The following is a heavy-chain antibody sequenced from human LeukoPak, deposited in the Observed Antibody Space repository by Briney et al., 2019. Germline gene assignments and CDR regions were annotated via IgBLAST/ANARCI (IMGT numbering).Heavy chain of an antibody. V-gene: IGHV4-59*01. J-gene: IGHJ3*02. D-gene: IGHD6-6*01. CDR1: GGSISSYY. Sequence: PSETLSLTCTVSGGSISSYYWSWIRQPPGKGLEWIGYTYYSGSTNYNPSLKSRVTISLDTSENQFSLKLRSVTAADTAVYYCARGSIAARNDAFDIWGQGTMVTVSS. CDR2: TYYSGST. CDR3: ARGSIAARNDAFDI.